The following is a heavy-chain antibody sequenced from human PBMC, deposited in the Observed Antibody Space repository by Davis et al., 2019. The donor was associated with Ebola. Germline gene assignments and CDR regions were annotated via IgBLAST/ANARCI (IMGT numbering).Heavy chain of an antibody. CDR3: ARVFKYQLLRFDY. CDR1: GGSISSSSYY. CDR2: IYYSGST. D-gene: IGHD2-2*01. J-gene: IGHJ4*02. V-gene: IGHV4-39*07. Sequence: GSLRLSCTVSGGSISSSSYYWGWIRQPPEKGLEWIGSIYYSGSTYYNPSLKSRVTISVDTSKNQFSLKLSSVTAADTAVYYCARVFKYQLLRFDYWGQGTLVTVSS.